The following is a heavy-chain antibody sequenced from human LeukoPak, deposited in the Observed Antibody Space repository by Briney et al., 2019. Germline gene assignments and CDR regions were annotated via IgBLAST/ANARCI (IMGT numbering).Heavy chain of an antibody. CDR1: GYTFTNFG. J-gene: IGHJ4*02. CDR3: ARDIRAQSSSGLLDY. D-gene: IGHD3-22*01. Sequence: EXSVTXSXXASGYTFTNFGIGWVRQARGQGGEGMGWISGANGNTKYAQKFQGRITIATDTSTSTVYMELRSLRSGDTAFYYCARDIRAQSSSGLLDYWGQGTLVTVSS. CDR2: ISGANGNT. V-gene: IGHV1-18*01.